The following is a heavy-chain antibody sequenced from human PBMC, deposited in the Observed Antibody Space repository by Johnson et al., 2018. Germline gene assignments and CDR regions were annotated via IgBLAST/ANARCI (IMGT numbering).Heavy chain of an antibody. Sequence: QVQLVESGGGVVQPGRSLRLSCAASGFTFSSYGMHWVRQAPGKGLEWVAVISYDGTNKYYADSVTGRFTISRDNSKNTLYLQMNSLRAEDTALYYCARAHRGVTQGTYMNVWGKGTTVTVSS. D-gene: IGHD2-21*02. J-gene: IGHJ6*03. CDR2: ISYDGTNK. CDR1: GFTFSSYG. CDR3: ARAHRGVTQGTYMNV. V-gene: IGHV3-30*03.